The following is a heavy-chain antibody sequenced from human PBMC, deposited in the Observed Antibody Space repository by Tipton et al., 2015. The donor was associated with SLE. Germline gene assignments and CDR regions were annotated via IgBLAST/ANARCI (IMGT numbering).Heavy chain of an antibody. Sequence: GSLRLSCAVSGFTVSRYYMSWVRQAPGKGLEWVSVIFSGGTTYYTDSVKGRFTISRDHSKNTLYLQMNTLRAEDTAVYYCARDYCSSTSCGGDYYYYMDVWGKGTTVTVSS. J-gene: IGHJ6*03. V-gene: IGHV3-53*05. D-gene: IGHD2-2*01. CDR1: GFTVSRYY. CDR3: ARDYCSSTSCGGDYYYYMDV. CDR2: IFSGGTT.